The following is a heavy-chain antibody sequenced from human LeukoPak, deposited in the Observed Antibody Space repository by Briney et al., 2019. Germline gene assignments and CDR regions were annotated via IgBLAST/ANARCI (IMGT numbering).Heavy chain of an antibody. CDR2: ISGSADST. J-gene: IGHJ4*02. V-gene: IGHV3-23*01. CDR3: AKGSMVEPTGY. Sequence: GGSLRLSCAASGFGFTFSSYAMSWVRQAPGKGLEWVSTISGSADSTYYADSVKGRFTISRDNSKNTLYLQMNSLRAEDTAVYYCAKGSMVEPTGYWGQGTLVTVFS. D-gene: IGHD4/OR15-4a*01. CDR1: GFGFTFSSYA.